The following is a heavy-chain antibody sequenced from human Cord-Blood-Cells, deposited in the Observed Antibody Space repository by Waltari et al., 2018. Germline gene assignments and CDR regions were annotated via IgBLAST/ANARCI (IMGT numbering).Heavy chain of an antibody. J-gene: IGHJ5*02. CDR1: GYSISSGYY. Sequence: QVQLQESGPGLVKPSETLSLTCTVSGYSISSGYYWGWIRQPQGKGLEWIGSIYHSGITYYNPSLKSRVTISVDTSKNQFSLKLSSVTAADTAVYYCASGVVVPANYWFDPWGQGTLVTVSS. CDR2: IYHSGIT. D-gene: IGHD2-2*01. V-gene: IGHV4-38-2*02. CDR3: ASGVVVPANYWFDP.